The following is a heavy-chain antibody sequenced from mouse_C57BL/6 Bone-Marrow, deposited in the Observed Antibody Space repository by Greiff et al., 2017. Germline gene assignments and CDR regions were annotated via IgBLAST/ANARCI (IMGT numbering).Heavy chain of an antibody. Sequence: EVQGVESGGGLVKPGGSLKLSCAASGFTFSDYGMHWVRQAPEKGLEWVAYISSGSSTIYYADTVKGRFTISRDNAKNTLFLQMTSLRSEDTAMYYCARMPYYYGSSFAYWGQGTLVTVSA. V-gene: IGHV5-17*01. D-gene: IGHD1-1*01. CDR2: ISSGSSTI. CDR3: ARMPYYYGSSFAY. J-gene: IGHJ3*01. CDR1: GFTFSDYG.